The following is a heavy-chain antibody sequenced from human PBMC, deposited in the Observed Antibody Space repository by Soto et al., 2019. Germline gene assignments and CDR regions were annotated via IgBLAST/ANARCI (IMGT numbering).Heavy chain of an antibody. CDR2: IGGRGNSA. CDR3: VREGRGSFDF. Sequence: GSLRLSCAASGFIFTNYAMNWVRQASGKGPEWVSVIGGRGNSAYYADSVQGRFTISRDNSKNTLSLQMSSLTADDTAIYYCVREGRGSFDFWGRGTMVTVSS. D-gene: IGHD5-12*01. CDR1: GFIFTNYA. J-gene: IGHJ3*01. V-gene: IGHV3-23*01.